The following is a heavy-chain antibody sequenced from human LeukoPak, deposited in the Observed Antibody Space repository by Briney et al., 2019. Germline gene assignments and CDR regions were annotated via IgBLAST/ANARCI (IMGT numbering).Heavy chain of an antibody. CDR3: ARTWSYYDILTGYSPYYYYMDV. CDR2: IYYSEST. J-gene: IGHJ6*03. V-gene: IGHV4-59*11. CDR1: GGSISSHY. D-gene: IGHD3-9*01. Sequence: SETLSLTCTVSGGSISSHYWSWIRQPPGKGLEWIGYIYYSESTNYNPSLKSRVTISVDTSKNQFSLKLSSVTAADMAVYYCARTWSYYDILTGYSPYYYYMDVWGKGTTVTVSS.